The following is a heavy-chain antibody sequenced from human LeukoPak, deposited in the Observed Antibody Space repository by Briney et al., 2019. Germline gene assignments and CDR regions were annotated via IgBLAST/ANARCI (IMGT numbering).Heavy chain of an antibody. Sequence: PSETLSLTCTVSGDSISSSNCYWGWIRQPPGKGLEWIGSIYYSGSTYYNPSLKSRVTISVDTSKNQFSLKLSSVTAADTAVYYCASRGGDAFDIWGQGTMVTVSS. CDR3: ASRGGDAFDI. V-gene: IGHV4-39*01. CDR2: IYYSGST. J-gene: IGHJ3*02. CDR1: GDSISSSNCY. D-gene: IGHD5-24*01.